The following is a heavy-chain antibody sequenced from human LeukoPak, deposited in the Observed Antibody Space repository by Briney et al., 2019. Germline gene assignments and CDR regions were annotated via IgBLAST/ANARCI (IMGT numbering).Heavy chain of an antibody. J-gene: IGHJ6*02. Sequence: PGGSLRLSCAASGYTFSTYGMHWVRQAPGKGLEWVAFMSNDGSKKYHADSVKGRFTISRDNSENTLYLQMNSLRPEDTAVYYCAKVLVVRGERCLDVWGQGTTVTVSS. CDR1: GYTFSTYG. V-gene: IGHV3-30*02. CDR3: AKVLVVRGERCLDV. D-gene: IGHD3-10*01. CDR2: MSNDGSKK.